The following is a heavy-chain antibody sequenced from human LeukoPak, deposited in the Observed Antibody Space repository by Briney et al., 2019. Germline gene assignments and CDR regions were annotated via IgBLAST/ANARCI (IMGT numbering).Heavy chain of an antibody. V-gene: IGHV3-66*01. CDR1: GFTVSSNY. Sequence: GGSLRLSCAASGFTVSSNYMNWVRQAPGKGLEWVSVIYSGGSTYYTGSVRGRFTISRDNSKNTLYLQMNSLGVEDTAVYYCARARGMDYWGQGTLVTVSS. CDR2: IYSGGST. D-gene: IGHD3-10*01. J-gene: IGHJ4*02. CDR3: ARARGMDY.